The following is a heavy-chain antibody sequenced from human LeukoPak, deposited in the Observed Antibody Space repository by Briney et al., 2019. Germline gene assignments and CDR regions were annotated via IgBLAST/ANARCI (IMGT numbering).Heavy chain of an antibody. CDR2: IRYDGSNK. J-gene: IGHJ3*02. Sequence: PGGSLRLSCAASGFTFSRYGMHWDRQAPGKGLEWVAFIRYDGSNKYYADSVKGRFTISRDNSKNTLYLQMNSLRAEDTAVYYCALGAFDIWGQGTMVTVSS. V-gene: IGHV3-30*02. CDR1: GFTFSRYG. CDR3: ALGAFDI. D-gene: IGHD3-16*01.